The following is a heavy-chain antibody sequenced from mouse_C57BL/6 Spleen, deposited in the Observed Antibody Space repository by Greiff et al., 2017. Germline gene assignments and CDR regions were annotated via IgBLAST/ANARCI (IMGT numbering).Heavy chain of an antibody. V-gene: IGHV5-6*02. D-gene: IGHD1-1*01. Sequence: EVMLVESGGDLVKPGGSLKLSCAASGFTFSSYGMSWVRQTPDKRLAWVATISSGGSYTSYPDSVKGRFTISRDNAKNTLYLQMSSLKSEDTAMYYCARLITTRYFDVWGTGTTVTVSS. CDR2: ISSGGSYT. CDR3: ARLITTRYFDV. J-gene: IGHJ1*03. CDR1: GFTFSSYG.